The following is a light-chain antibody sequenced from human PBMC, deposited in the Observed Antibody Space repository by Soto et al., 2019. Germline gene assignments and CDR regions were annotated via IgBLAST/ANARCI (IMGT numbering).Light chain of an antibody. CDR1: QSVSSSY. J-gene: IGKJ1*01. CDR2: GAF. CDR3: QQYGSSPT. Sequence: EIVLTHSPGTLSLSPWERATLSCWASQSVSSSYLAWYQQEPGQAPRLLIYGAFTRAPGIPDRFSGSGSGTDFNLTISRLEPEDFAVYYCQQYGSSPTFGHGTKVDIK. V-gene: IGKV3-20*01.